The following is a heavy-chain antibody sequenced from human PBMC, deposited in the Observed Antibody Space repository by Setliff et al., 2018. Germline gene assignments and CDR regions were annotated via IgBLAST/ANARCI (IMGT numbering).Heavy chain of an antibody. J-gene: IGHJ6*03. CDR2: IIPIFGTP. CDR1: GGTFSRSA. D-gene: IGHD3-22*01. Sequence: GASVQVSCKASGGTFSRSAISWVRQAPGQGLEWMGGIIPIFGTPTYAQKFQGRVTIIADESTSTTYMELSSLRSEDTAVYYCARGPQKFYSDTSGYYYDALYYYYMDVWGKGTTVTVSS. V-gene: IGHV1-69*13. CDR3: ARGPQKFYSDTSGYYYDALYYYYMDV.